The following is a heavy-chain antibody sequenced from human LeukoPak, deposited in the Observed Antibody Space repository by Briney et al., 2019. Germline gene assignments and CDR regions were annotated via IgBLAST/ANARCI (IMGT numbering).Heavy chain of an antibody. D-gene: IGHD5-24*01. Sequence: SETLSLTCDVYGGSFSSYYWSWIRQPPGKGLEWIGEINHSGSTTYNSSLKSRVTISVDPSKNQFSLKMSSVAAADTAVYYWARDRGGWLQSSFLPYYFDYWGQGTLVTVSS. CDR1: GGSFSSYY. J-gene: IGHJ4*02. CDR3: ARDRGGWLQSSFLPYYFDY. CDR2: INHSGST. V-gene: IGHV4-34*01.